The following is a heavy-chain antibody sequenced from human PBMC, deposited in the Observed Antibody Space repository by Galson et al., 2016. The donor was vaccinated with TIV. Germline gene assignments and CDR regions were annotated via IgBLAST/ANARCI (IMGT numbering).Heavy chain of an antibody. Sequence: SLRLSCAASGFTFSRYAMSWVRQAPGKGLEWVSAVSSTDGSRHYADSVKGRFTISRDISKNTPYLQMSSLIAEDTAVYYCAKTYYYVSSGGFDYWGQGTLVTVSS. CDR3: AKTYYYVSSGGFDY. V-gene: IGHV3-23*01. D-gene: IGHD3-22*01. CDR1: GFTFSRYA. J-gene: IGHJ4*02. CDR2: VSSTDGSR.